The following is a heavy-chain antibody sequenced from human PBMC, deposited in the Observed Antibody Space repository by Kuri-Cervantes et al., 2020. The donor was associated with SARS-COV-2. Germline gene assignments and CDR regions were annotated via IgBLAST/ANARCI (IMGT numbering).Heavy chain of an antibody. D-gene: IGHD4-17*01. V-gene: IGHV3-48*03. J-gene: IGHJ4*02. CDR1: GFTFSSYE. CDR3: AKWDYGDYFGY. CDR2: ISSSGSTI. Sequence: GESLKISCAASGFTFSSYEMNWVRQAPGKGLEWVSYISSSGSTIYYADSVKGRFTISRDNSKNTLYLQMNSLRAEDTAVYYCAKWDYGDYFGYWGQGTLVTVSS.